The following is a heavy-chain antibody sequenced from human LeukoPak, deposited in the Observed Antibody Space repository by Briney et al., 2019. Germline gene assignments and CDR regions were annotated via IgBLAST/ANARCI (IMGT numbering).Heavy chain of an antibody. D-gene: IGHD6-13*01. CDR3: AKDRFLAAAYYFDY. J-gene: IGHJ4*02. Sequence: GGSLRLSCAASGFTFSSYGMHWVRQAPGKGLEWVAFIRYDGSNKYYADSVKGRFTISRDNSKSTLYLQMNSLRAEDTAVYYCAKDRFLAAAYYFDYWGQGTLVTVSS. CDR1: GFTFSSYG. V-gene: IGHV3-30*02. CDR2: IRYDGSNK.